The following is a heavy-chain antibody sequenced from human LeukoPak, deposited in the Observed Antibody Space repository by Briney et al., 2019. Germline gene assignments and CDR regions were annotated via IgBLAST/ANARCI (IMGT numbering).Heavy chain of an antibody. Sequence: GGSLRLSCAASGFIFSSYEMSWVRQAPGKGLEWVSYISRSSSNIYYADSVKGRFTISRDNAKNSLYLQMNSLRAEDTAVYYCARSRYDSSGYYGIIGNWGQGTLVTVSS. CDR2: ISRSSSNI. CDR3: ARSRYDSSGYYGIIGN. D-gene: IGHD3-22*01. CDR1: GFIFSSYE. J-gene: IGHJ4*02. V-gene: IGHV3-48*03.